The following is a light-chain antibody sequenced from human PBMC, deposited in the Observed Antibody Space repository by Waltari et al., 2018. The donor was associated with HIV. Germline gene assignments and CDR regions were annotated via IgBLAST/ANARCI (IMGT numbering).Light chain of an antibody. CDR3: AAWDDSRNAHVV. V-gene: IGLV1-44*01. CDR2: SSN. Sequence: QSVLTQPPSASGTPGQRVTISCSGSNSNIGSTSFNCYQQLPGTAPKLLIYSSNQRPLGVPDRFSGSKSGTSASLAISGLQSEDEADYYCAAWDDSRNAHVVFGGGTKLTVL. J-gene: IGLJ2*01. CDR1: NSNIGSTS.